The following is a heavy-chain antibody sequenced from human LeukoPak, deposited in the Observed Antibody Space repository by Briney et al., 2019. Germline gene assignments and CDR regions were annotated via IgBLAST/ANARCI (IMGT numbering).Heavy chain of an antibody. V-gene: IGHV1-2*04. J-gene: IGHJ4*02. CDR2: INPNSGGT. CDR1: GYTFTGYY. CDR3: ARGRRTPLLWFGDGEFDY. Sequence: ASVKVSCKASGYTFTGYYMHWVRQAPGQGLEWMGWINPNSGGTNYAQKLQGWVTMTRDTSISTAYMELSRLRSDDTAVYYCARGRRTPLLWFGDGEFDYWGQGTLVTVSS. D-gene: IGHD3-10*01.